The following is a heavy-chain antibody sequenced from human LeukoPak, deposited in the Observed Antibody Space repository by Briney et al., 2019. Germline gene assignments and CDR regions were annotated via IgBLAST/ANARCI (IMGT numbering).Heavy chain of an antibody. J-gene: IGHJ4*02. CDR2: INHSGST. CDR1: GGSFSGYY. Sequence: SETLSLTCAVYGGSFSGYYWSWIRQPPGKGLEWIGEINHSGSTNYNPSLKSRVTISVDTSKNQFSLKLSSVTAADTAVYYCARGKVMVRVKKGGYDYWGQGTLVTVSS. D-gene: IGHD3-10*01. CDR3: ARGKVMVRVKKGGYDY. V-gene: IGHV4-34*01.